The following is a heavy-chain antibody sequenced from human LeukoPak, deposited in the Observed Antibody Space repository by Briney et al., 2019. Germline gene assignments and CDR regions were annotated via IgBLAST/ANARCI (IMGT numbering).Heavy chain of an antibody. Sequence: GGSLRLSCAASGSTFSSYSMNWVRQALGKGLEWVSYISSSSSTIYYADSVKGRFTISRDNAKNSLYLQMNSLRAEDTAVYYCARRDIVVVPAAIHGDYYYYYMDVWGKGTTVTVSS. CDR3: ARRDIVVVPAAIHGDYYYYYMDV. CDR1: GSTFSSYS. J-gene: IGHJ6*03. V-gene: IGHV3-48*01. CDR2: ISSSSSTI. D-gene: IGHD2-2*02.